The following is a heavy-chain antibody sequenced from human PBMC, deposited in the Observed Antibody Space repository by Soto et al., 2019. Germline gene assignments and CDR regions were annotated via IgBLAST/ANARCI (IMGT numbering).Heavy chain of an antibody. Sequence: QVTLKESGPVLVNPTETLTLTCTVSGFSLSNARMGVSWIRQPPGKALEWLAHIFSNDEKSYSTSLKSRLTITKDTAKSQVVLTMTNMDPVDTATYYCARIPESWAMVYGYWFDPWGQGTLVTVSS. CDR2: IFSNDEK. J-gene: IGHJ5*02. CDR3: ARIPESWAMVYGYWFDP. V-gene: IGHV2-26*01. D-gene: IGHD2-8*01. CDR1: GFSLSNARMG.